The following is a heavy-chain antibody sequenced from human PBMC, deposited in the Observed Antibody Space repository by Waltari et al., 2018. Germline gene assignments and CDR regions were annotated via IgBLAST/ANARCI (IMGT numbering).Heavy chain of an antibody. V-gene: IGHV3-23*04. D-gene: IGHD6-13*01. CDR2: ISGSGGST. J-gene: IGHJ4*02. CDR1: GFTFSSYA. CDR3: AKAPGYSSSWYYFDY. Sequence: EVQLVESGGGLVQPGGSLRLSCAASGFTFSSYAMSWVRQAPGKGLEGVSAISGSGGSTYYADAVKGRFTIARDNSKNTLYLQMNSLRAEDTAVYYCAKAPGYSSSWYYFDYWGQGTLVTVSS.